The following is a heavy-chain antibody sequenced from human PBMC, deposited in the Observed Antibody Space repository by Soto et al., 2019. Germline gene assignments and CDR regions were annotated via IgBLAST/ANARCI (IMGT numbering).Heavy chain of an antibody. CDR1: GYTFTSYA. Sequence: ASVKVSCKASGYTFTSYAMHWVRQAPGQRLEWMGWINAGNGNTKYSQKFQGRVTITRDTSASTAYMELSSLRSEDTAVYYCAREIRAAVSSFDYWGQGTLVTVSS. V-gene: IGHV1-3*01. J-gene: IGHJ4*02. CDR2: INAGNGNT. D-gene: IGHD6-13*01. CDR3: AREIRAAVSSFDY.